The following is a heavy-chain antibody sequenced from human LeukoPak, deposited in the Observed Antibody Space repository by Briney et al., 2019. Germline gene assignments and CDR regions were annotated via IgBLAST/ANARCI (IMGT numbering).Heavy chain of an antibody. J-gene: IGHJ4*02. V-gene: IGHV1-2*02. CDR3: AREYYYDSSGPWNELDY. D-gene: IGHD3-22*01. CDR2: INPNSGGT. Sequence: ASVKVSCKASGYTFTGYYMHWVRQAPGQGLEWMGWINPNSGGTNYAQKLQGRVTMTTDTSTSTAYMELRSLRSDDTAVYYCAREYYYDSSGPWNELDYWGQGTLVTVSS. CDR1: GYTFTGYY.